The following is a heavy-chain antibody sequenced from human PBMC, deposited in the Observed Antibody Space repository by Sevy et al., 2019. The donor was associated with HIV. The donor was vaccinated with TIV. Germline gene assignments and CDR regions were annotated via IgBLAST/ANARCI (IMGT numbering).Heavy chain of an antibody. D-gene: IGHD3-22*01. CDR2: FDPEDGET. J-gene: IGHJ4*02. V-gene: IGHV1-24*01. CDR3: ATVLGYSPYYFDY. Sequence: ASVKVSCKVSGYTLTELSMHWVRQAPGKGLEWMGGFDPEDGETIYAQKFQGRVTMTEDTSTDTAYMELSSLRSEDTSVYYCATVLGYSPYYFDYWGQGTLVTVSS. CDR1: GYTLTELS.